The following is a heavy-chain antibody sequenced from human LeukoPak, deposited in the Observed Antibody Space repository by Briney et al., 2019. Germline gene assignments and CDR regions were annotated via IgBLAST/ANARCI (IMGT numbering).Heavy chain of an antibody. D-gene: IGHD2-15*01. CDR2: IYPDDSDT. Sequence: GESLKISCKGSGYTFTTYWIAWVRQMPGKGLEWMGIIYPDDSDTRYSPSFQGQVSISADKSISTAYLQWSSLEASDTAMYYCARTPGAIDAFDMWGQGTMVTVSS. CDR1: GYTFTTYW. CDR3: ARTPGAIDAFDM. V-gene: IGHV5-51*01. J-gene: IGHJ3*02.